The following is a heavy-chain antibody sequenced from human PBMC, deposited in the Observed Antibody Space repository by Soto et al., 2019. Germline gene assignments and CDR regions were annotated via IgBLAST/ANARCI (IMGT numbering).Heavy chain of an antibody. CDR3: ARDNGFWSGYLRSDAFDI. V-gene: IGHV4-30-4*01. J-gene: IGHJ3*02. CDR1: GGSISSGDYY. D-gene: IGHD3-3*01. Sequence: QVQLQESGPGLVKPSQTLSLTCTVSGGSISSGDYYWSWIRQPPGKGLEWIGYIYYSGSTYYNPSLNSRVTISVDTSKNQFSLKLSSVTAADTAVYYCARDNGFWSGYLRSDAFDIWGQGTMVTVSS. CDR2: IYYSGST.